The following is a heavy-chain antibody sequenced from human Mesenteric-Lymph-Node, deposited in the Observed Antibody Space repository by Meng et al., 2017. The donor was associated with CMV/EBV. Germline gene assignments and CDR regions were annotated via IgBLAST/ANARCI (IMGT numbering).Heavy chain of an antibody. CDR3: ARGNSTSSGRSRPLIALIFDY. J-gene: IGHJ4*02. V-gene: IGHV4-34*01. Sequence: FGGYYWSCIRQPPGKGLEWIGEINHSGSTNYNPSIKSRVTISVDTSKNQFSLRLTSVTAADTAVYFCARGNSTSSGRSRPLIALIFDYWGQGALVTVSS. D-gene: IGHD6-6*01. CDR1: FGGYY. CDR2: INHSGST.